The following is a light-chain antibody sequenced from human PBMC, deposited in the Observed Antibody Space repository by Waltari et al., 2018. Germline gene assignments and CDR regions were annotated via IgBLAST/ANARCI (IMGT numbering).Light chain of an antibody. J-gene: IGKJ1*01. V-gene: IGKV3-20*01. CDR3: QHYVRLPVT. Sequence: EIVLTQSPGTLSLSPGERATLSCRASQSVGRSLAWYHHKPGQAPRLLIYGASIRATGIPERFSGGGSGTDFSLTISRLEPEDFAAYHCQHYVRLPVTFGQGTKVEIK. CDR2: GAS. CDR1: QSVGRS.